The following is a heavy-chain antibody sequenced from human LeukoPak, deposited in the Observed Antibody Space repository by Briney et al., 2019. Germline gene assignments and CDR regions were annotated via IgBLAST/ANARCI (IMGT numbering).Heavy chain of an antibody. D-gene: IGHD2-2*01. CDR3: ARRLTQYDCFDP. Sequence: SQTLSLTCAISGDRVSINSVTWNWITQSPSRGLEWLGRTYYRSTWYNDYAVSVRGRITVNPDTSKNQFSLHLNSVTPEDTAVYYCARRLTQYDCFDPWGQGILVTVSS. V-gene: IGHV6-1*01. J-gene: IGHJ5*02. CDR1: GDRVSINSVT. CDR2: TYYRSTWYN.